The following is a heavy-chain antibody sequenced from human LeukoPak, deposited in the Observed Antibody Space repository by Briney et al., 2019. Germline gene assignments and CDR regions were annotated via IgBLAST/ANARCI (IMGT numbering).Heavy chain of an antibody. Sequence: GGSLRLSCAASGFTFSSYSMNWVRQAPGKGLEWVSSISSSSSYIYYADSVKGRFTISRDNAKNSLYLQMNSLRAEDTAVYYCARDPAIRYFDWLDYWGQGTLVTVSS. J-gene: IGHJ4*02. CDR1: GFTFSSYS. CDR2: ISSSSSYI. D-gene: IGHD3-9*01. V-gene: IGHV3-21*01. CDR3: ARDPAIRYFDWLDY.